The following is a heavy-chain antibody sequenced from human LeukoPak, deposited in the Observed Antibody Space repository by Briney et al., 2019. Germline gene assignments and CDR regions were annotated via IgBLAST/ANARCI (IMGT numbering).Heavy chain of an antibody. CDR3: AKQNGAAVISHFDY. CDR1: GITLSGYD. J-gene: IGHJ4*02. D-gene: IGHD1/OR15-1a*01. V-gene: IGHV3-13*04. CDR2: IGSVGDT. Sequence: GGSLRLSCAASGITLSGYDMHWVRQSTGRGLEWVSGIGSVGDTYYAGSVKGRFIISREDAKKSLYLQMNSLRAGDTAVYYCAKQNGAAVISHFDYWGQGTLVTVSS.